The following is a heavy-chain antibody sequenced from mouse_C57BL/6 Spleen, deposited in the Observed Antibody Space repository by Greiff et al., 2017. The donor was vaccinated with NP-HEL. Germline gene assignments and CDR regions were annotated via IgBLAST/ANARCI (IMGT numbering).Heavy chain of an antibody. CDR3: ARCTTVVASGAGYFDY. V-gene: IGHV1-82*01. Sequence: VQLQESGPELVKPGASVKISCKASGYAFSSSWMNWVKQRPGKGLEWIGRIYPGDGDTNYNGKFKGKATLTADKSSSTAYMQLSSLTSEDSAVYFCARCTTVVASGAGYFDYWGQGTTLTVSS. J-gene: IGHJ2*01. CDR1: GYAFSSSW. D-gene: IGHD1-1*01. CDR2: IYPGDGDT.